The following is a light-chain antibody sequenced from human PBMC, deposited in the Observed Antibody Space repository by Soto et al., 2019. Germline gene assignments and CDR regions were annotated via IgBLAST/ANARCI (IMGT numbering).Light chain of an antibody. CDR3: QQLNSYLT. CDR2: AAS. CDR1: QGISSY. V-gene: IGKV1-9*01. J-gene: IGKJ3*01. Sequence: DIQLTQSPSFLSASVGDRVTITCRASQGISSYLAWYQQKPGKAPKLLLYAASTLQSGVPSRFSGSGSGTEFTLSISSLQPEDFTTYYCQQLNSYLTFGRGTKVDIK.